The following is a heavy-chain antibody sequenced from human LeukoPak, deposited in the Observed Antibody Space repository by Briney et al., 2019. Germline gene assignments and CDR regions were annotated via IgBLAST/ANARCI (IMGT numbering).Heavy chain of an antibody. V-gene: IGHV1-8*01. CDR2: MNPNSGNT. CDR1: GYTFTSYD. CDR3: ARVPLDYYDFWSGYYFFDY. J-gene: IGHJ4*02. Sequence: ASVKVSCKASGYTFTSYDINWVRQATGQGLEWMGWMNPNSGNTGYVQKFQGRVTMTRNTSISTAYMELSSLRSEDTAVYYCARVPLDYYDFWSGYYFFDYWGQGTLVTVSS. D-gene: IGHD3-3*01.